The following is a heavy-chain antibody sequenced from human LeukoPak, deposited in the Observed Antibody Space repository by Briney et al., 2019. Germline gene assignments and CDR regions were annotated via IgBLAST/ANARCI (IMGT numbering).Heavy chain of an antibody. CDR1: GGSISSSSYY. CDR3: ARRRTVSTTGRFDP. Sequence: PPETLSLTCIVSGGSISSSSYYCDWTRHAPWGGLEWIGNIYDSENTRNNPSLKSRVTISGDTSKNQFSLKLTSVTAADTAVYYCARRRTVSTTGRFDPWGQGILVTVSS. D-gene: IGHD5/OR15-5a*01. V-gene: IGHV4-39*01. J-gene: IGHJ5*02. CDR2: IYDSENT.